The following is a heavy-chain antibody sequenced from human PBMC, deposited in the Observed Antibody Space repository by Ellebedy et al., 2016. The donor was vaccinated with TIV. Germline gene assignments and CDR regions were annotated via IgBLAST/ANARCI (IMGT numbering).Heavy chain of an antibody. J-gene: IGHJ4*02. CDR2: INHRGST. V-gene: IGHV4-34*01. CDR3: ARGRDYGEGL. D-gene: IGHD4/OR15-4a*01. CDR1: GASFSDYY. Sequence: MPSETLSLTCAAYGASFSDYYWSWIRQFPGKGLEWIGEINHRGSTNYNPSLTSRVTISVDTSKSQYSLNLSSVTAADTAVYYCARGRDYGEGLWGQGTLVTVSS.